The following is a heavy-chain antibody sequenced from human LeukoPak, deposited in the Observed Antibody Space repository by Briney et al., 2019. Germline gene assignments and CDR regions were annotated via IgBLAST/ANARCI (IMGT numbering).Heavy chain of an antibody. CDR2: IYTSGST. Sequence: PGGSLRLSCAASGFTFSDYYMSWIRQPAGKGLEWIGRIYTSGSTNYNPSLKSRVTMSVDTSKNQFSLKLSSVTAADTAVYYCARMDSSSYYQFDYWGQGTLVIVSS. V-gene: IGHV4-4*07. J-gene: IGHJ4*02. CDR3: ARMDSSSYYQFDY. D-gene: IGHD3-22*01. CDR1: GFTFSDYY.